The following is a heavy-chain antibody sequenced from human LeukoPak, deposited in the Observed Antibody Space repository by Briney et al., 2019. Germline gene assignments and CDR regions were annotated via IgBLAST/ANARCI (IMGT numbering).Heavy chain of an antibody. D-gene: IGHD2-15*01. CDR1: GFSISGNH. Sequence: GGSLRLSCGASGFSISGNHMIWVRQAAGKGLEWVSVIYSDSTTYYADSVKGRFTISRDNSKNTLYLQMKSLRAEDTAVYYCASYCSAGSCRVSDGYWGQGTLVTVSS. J-gene: IGHJ4*02. CDR2: IYSDSTT. CDR3: ASYCSAGSCRVSDGY. V-gene: IGHV3-53*01.